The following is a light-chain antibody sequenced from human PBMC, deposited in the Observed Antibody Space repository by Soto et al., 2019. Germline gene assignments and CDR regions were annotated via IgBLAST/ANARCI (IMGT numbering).Light chain of an antibody. J-gene: IGKJ4*01. CDR2: AAS. V-gene: IGKV1-39*01. Sequence: DIQMTQSPSSLSASVGDRVTITCRASQSISSYLNWYQQKPGKAPKLLIYAASSLQSGVPSRFSCSGSGTDFTLTISSLQPEDFATYYCQQSYRTPLTFGGGTKVEIK. CDR1: QSISSY. CDR3: QQSYRTPLT.